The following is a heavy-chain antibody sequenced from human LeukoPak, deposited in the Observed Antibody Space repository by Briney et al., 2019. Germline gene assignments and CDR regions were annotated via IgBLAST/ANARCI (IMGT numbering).Heavy chain of an antibody. Sequence: GGALEISWEGAGYHFTSYWNGGGRQVPGEGVGMGGIIYPGGYDNRERPSCEGQVTISTDKSIRTACMQWSSLKASDTAMYYCARLHCSSCAFDIWGQGTMVTVSS. CDR2: IYPGGYDN. V-gene: IGHV5-51*01. CDR3: ARLHCSSCAFDI. D-gene: IGHD2-2*01. J-gene: IGHJ3*02. CDR1: GYHFTSYW.